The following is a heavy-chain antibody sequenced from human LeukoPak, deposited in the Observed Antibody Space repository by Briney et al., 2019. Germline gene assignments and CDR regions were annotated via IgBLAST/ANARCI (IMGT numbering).Heavy chain of an antibody. D-gene: IGHD5-18*01. CDR3: ARHAADTVMLDN. CDR2: IYYSGIT. V-gene: IGHV4-59*08. Sequence: SETLSLTCTVSSGSISSCYWGWIRQPPGKGLEWIGYIYYSGITEYSPSLKGRVTISVETSKNQFSLRLSSVTAADAAVYYCARHAADTVMLDNWGQGTLVTVSS. CDR1: SGSISSCY. J-gene: IGHJ4*02.